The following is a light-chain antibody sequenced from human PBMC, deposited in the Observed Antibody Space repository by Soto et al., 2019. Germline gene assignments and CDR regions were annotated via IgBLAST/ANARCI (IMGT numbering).Light chain of an antibody. CDR1: SSDVGSYNL. Sequence: QSVLTQPASVSGSPGQSITISCTGTSSDVGSYNLVSWYQQHPGKAPKLMIYEGSKRPSGVPDRFSGSKSGTSASLAISGLRSEDEADYYCAAWDDSLSVVVFGGGTKVTVL. V-gene: IGLV2-14*02. CDR3: AAWDDSLSVVV. CDR2: EGS. J-gene: IGLJ2*01.